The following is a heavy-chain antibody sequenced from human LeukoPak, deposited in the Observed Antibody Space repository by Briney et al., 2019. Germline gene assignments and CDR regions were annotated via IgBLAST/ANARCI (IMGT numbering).Heavy chain of an antibody. Sequence: PSETLSLTCTVSGGSISTSGYYWGWIRQPPGKGLEWMGSVYYNGNTYYHPSLKSRHTISLDTSNNQFSLKLSSVTAADTAVYYCARDRRNFDVDYWGQGTLVTVSS. J-gene: IGHJ4*02. CDR2: VYYNGNT. CDR3: ARDRRNFDVDY. D-gene: IGHD3-9*01. CDR1: GGSISTSGYY. V-gene: IGHV4-39*07.